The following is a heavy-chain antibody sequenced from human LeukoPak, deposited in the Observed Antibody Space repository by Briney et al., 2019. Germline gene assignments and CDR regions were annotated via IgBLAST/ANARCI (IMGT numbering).Heavy chain of an antibody. CDR3: ARTYRRSSDALDI. Sequence: SLTLSCPPPGLSLTHYSLNCIRQAARKGRQWVALMSDDGSNKYYADSVKCRVTIYRENAKNTLYLHMRRLRSEYTAECCCARTYRRSSDALDIWGQGTIVTVSS. CDR2: MSDDGSNK. D-gene: IGHD3-16*02. CDR1: GLSLTHYS. J-gene: IGHJ3*02. V-gene: IGHV3-30*04.